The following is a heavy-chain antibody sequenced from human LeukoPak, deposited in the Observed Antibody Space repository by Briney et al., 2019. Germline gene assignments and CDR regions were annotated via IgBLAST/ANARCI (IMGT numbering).Heavy chain of an antibody. Sequence: SETLSLTCSVSGDSIRNNYWSWIRQPPGQGLEWIGYIYSSGSTTYNPSLKSRITISVDTSKNQFSLNLSSVTAADTAVYYCARRGGRTRGFWYFGLWGRGTLVTVSS. CDR2: IYSSGST. D-gene: IGHD3-16*01. V-gene: IGHV4-59*01. J-gene: IGHJ2*01. CDR3: ARRGGRTRGFWYFGL. CDR1: GDSIRNNY.